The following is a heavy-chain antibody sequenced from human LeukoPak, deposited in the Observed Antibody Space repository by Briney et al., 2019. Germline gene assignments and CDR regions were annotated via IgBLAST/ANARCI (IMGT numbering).Heavy chain of an antibody. J-gene: IGHJ4*02. D-gene: IGHD2-21*01. V-gene: IGHV3-21*01. CDR3: ARDLAAYCGGDCYFSYYFDY. CDR1: GFTFSSYS. CDR2: ISSSSSYI. Sequence: GGSLRLSCAASGFTFSSYSMNWVRQAPGKGLEWVSSISSSSSYIYYADSVKGRFTISRDNAKNSLYLQMNSLRAEDTAVYYCARDLAAYCGGDCYFSYYFDYWGQGTLVTVSS.